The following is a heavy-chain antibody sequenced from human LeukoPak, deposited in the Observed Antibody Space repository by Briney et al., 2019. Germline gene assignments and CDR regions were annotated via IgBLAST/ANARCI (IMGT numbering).Heavy chain of an antibody. CDR1: GFTFSSYA. D-gene: IGHD3-10*01. V-gene: IGHV3-23*01. J-gene: IGHJ4*02. CDR2: ISGSGIGT. CDR3: AKHYYGSGSYWAGLEY. Sequence: GGSLRLSCTASGFTFSSYAMSWVRQAPGKGLEWVSAISGSGIGTYYADSVKGRFTISRDNSKNTLYLQMNSLRADDTAVYSCAKHYYGSGSYWAGLEYWGQGTLVTVSS.